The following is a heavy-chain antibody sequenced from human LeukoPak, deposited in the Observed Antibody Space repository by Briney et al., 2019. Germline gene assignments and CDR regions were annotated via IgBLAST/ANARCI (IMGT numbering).Heavy chain of an antibody. CDR1: GFTFRNYA. J-gene: IGHJ4*02. V-gene: IGHV3-30*02. CDR2: IRYDGSKI. CDR3: AKDYQLPYGGFDQ. Sequence: PGGSLRLSCGASGFTFRNYAMHWARQAPGKGLEWVAFIRYDGSKICYADSVKGRFTISRDNSKNTLYLQMSSLRPEDTAVYYCAKDYQLPYGGFDQWGQGALVTVSS. D-gene: IGHD2-2*02.